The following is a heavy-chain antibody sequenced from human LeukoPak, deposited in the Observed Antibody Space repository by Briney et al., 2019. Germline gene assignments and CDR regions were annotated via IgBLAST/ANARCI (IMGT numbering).Heavy chain of an antibody. D-gene: IGHD3-10*01. CDR2: IYYSGST. J-gene: IGHJ4*02. V-gene: IGHV4-61*08. Sequence: PSETLSLTCTVSGASVSSGGYYWSWLRQPPGKGLEWIGYIYYSGSTNYNPSLKSRVTISVDTSKNQFSLKVSSVTAADTAIYNCARRGGSGRSFDYWGQGTLVTVSS. CDR1: GASVSSGGYY. CDR3: ARRGGSGRSFDY.